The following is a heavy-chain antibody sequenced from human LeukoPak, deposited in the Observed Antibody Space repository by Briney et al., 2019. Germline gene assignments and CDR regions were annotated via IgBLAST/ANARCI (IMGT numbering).Heavy chain of an antibody. J-gene: IGHJ3*02. V-gene: IGHV4-39*01. CDR3: ARHCSGGTCPLSFDAFDI. CDR2: IYYSGST. Sequence: SETLSLTCTVSGGSISSSSYYWGWIRQPPGKGLEWIGSIYYSGSTYYNPSLKSRVTISVDTSKNQFSLKLTSVTASDTAMYYCARHCSGGTCPLSFDAFDIWGQGTMVTVSS. D-gene: IGHD2-15*01. CDR1: GGSISSSSYY.